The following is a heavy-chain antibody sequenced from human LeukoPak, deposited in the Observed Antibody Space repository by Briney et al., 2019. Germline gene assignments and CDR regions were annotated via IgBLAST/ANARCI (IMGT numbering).Heavy chain of an antibody. CDR1: GFTFSSYG. CDR2: IWYDGSNK. V-gene: IGHV3-33*08. CDR3: ARDELYYYDSSGYSDFDY. D-gene: IGHD3-22*01. J-gene: IGHJ4*02. Sequence: PGGSLRLSCAASGFTFSSYGMHWVRQAPGKGLEWVAVIWYDGSNKYYADSVKGRFTISRDNSKNTLYLQMNSLRAEDTAVYYCARDELYYYDSSGYSDFDYWGQGTLVTVSS.